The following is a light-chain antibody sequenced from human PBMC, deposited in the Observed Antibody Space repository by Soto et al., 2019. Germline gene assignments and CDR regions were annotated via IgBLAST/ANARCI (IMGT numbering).Light chain of an antibody. CDR1: SSDVGGYKY. CDR3: SSYTASSTLV. V-gene: IGLV2-14*01. CDR2: DVS. J-gene: IGLJ1*01. Sequence: QSALTQPASVSGSPGQSITISCTGTSSDVGGYKYVSWYQQYPGKAPKLMIYDVSNRPSGVSNRFSGSKSGNTASLIISGLQAEDEADYYCSSYTASSTLVFRTGTKVTVL.